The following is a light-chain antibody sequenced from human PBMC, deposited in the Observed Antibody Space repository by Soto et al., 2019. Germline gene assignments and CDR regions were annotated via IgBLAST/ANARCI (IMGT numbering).Light chain of an antibody. CDR3: QQYNNWPPT. J-gene: IGKJ1*01. V-gene: IGKV3-15*01. CDR2: GVS. Sequence: ERVMTQSPATLSVSPGERATLSCRASQSVSSNLAWYQQKPGQAPRLLIYGVSTRATGIPARFSGSGSGTEFTLTISSLQSEDFAVYYCQQYNNWPPTFGQGTKVEIK. CDR1: QSVSSN.